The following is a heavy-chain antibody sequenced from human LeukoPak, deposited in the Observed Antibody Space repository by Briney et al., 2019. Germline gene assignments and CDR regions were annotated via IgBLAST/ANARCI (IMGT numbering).Heavy chain of an antibody. CDR2: IYYSGST. J-gene: IGHJ4*02. D-gene: IGHD3-3*01. CDR1: GVSISSGSYY. Sequence: SETLSLTYTVSGVSISSGSYYCGWIRQPPGKELEWIGSIYYSGSTYYNPSFPCRFTRSLATSTSQSSLKLTSVTAADTAVYYRARDKTFEVVNYFDYWGQGTLVTASS. V-gene: IGHV4-39*07. CDR3: ARDKTFEVVNYFDY.